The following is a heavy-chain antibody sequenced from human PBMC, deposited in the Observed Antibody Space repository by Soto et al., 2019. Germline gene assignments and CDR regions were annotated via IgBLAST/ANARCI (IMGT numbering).Heavy chain of an antibody. CDR2: IYWDDDK. D-gene: IGHD4-17*01. J-gene: IGHJ5*02. Sequence: QITLKESGPTLVKPTQTLTLTCTFSGFSLTTSGVGVGWIRQPPGKALEWLALIYWDDDKHYSPSLKSRLTFTXDXTKNQVVLTMTNMDPADTATYFCAHRTTTVTWWFAPWGQGTLVTVSS. V-gene: IGHV2-5*02. CDR3: AHRTTTVTWWFAP. CDR1: GFSLTTSGVG.